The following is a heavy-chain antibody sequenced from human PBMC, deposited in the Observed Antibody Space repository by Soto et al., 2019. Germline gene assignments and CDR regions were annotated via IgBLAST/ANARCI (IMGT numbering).Heavy chain of an antibody. CDR2: IYYSGST. CDR3: ARLTSGPVYFDY. J-gene: IGHJ4*02. CDR1: GGSISSGGYY. Sequence: QVQLQESGPGLVKPSQTLSLTCTVSGGSISSGGYYWSWIRQHPGKGLEWIGYIYYSGSTYYNPSPRSRVTISVDTSKNQSSLKLSSVTAADTAVYYCARLTSGPVYFDYGGQGTLVTVSS. V-gene: IGHV4-31*03. D-gene: IGHD3-10*01.